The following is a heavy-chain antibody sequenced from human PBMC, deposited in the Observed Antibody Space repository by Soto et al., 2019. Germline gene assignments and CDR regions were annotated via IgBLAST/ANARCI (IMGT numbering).Heavy chain of an antibody. Sequence: QVQLVESGGGVVQPGRSLRLSCAASGFTFSSSGMHWVRQAPGKGLEWVAVISYDGSNKYYADSVKGRFTISRDNSKNTLYLQMNSLRAEDTAVYYCANTQRIAVAGTPSYEYWGPGPLVTVSS. CDR2: ISYDGSNK. CDR1: GFTFSSSG. V-gene: IGHV3-30*18. J-gene: IGHJ4*02. CDR3: ANTQRIAVAGTPSYEY. D-gene: IGHD6-19*01.